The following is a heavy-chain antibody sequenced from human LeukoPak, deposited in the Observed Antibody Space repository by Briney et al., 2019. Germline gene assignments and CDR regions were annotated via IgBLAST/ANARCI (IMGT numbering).Heavy chain of an antibody. V-gene: IGHV1-46*01. D-gene: IGHD6-19*01. Sequence: ASVKVSCKASGYTFTSYYVQWVRQAPGQGLEWMGIINPSDGSTRYAQKFQGRVTMTRDTSTSTDYMEVSSLRSDDTAVYYCARDSAGAGQIDYWGQGTLVTVSS. CDR3: ARDSAGAGQIDY. J-gene: IGHJ4*02. CDR1: GYTFTSYY. CDR2: INPSDGST.